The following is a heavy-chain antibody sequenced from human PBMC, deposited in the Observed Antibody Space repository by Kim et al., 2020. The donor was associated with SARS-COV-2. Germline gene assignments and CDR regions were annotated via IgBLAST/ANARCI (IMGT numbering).Heavy chain of an antibody. CDR3: ARLRSSIAAAQDY. J-gene: IGHJ4*02. CDR2: ISSSSSYI. D-gene: IGHD6-13*01. CDR1: GFTFSSYS. V-gene: IGHV3-21*01. Sequence: GGSLRLSCAASGFTFSSYSMNWVRQAPGKGLEWVSSISSSSSYIYYADSVKGRFTISRDNAKNSLYLQMNSLRAEDTAVYYCARLRSSIAAAQDYWGQGTLVTVSS.